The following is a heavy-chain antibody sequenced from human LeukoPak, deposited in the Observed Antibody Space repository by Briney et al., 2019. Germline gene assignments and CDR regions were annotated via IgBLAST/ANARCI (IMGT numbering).Heavy chain of an antibody. CDR3: TRVTTNGYFEY. V-gene: IGHV3-7*04. CDR2: IKYDESEK. CDR1: GFTFSNFW. Sequence: GGSLRLSCAASGFTFSNFWMGWVRQAPGKGLEWVASIKYDESEKHCVDSVKGRFTISRDNAKNSLYLQMNSLRGEDTAVYFCTRVTTNGYFEYWGQGSLVTVSS. J-gene: IGHJ4*02. D-gene: IGHD1-1*01.